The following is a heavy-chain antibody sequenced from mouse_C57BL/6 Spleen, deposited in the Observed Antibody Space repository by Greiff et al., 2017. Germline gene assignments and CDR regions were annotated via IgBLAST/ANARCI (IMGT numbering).Heavy chain of an antibody. CDR2: IRLKSDNYAT. J-gene: IGHJ4*01. CDR1: GFTFSNYS. V-gene: IGHV6-3*01. D-gene: IGHD2-13*01. CDR3: AADFDALDY. Sequence: EVKVEESGGGLVQPGGSMKLSCVASGFTFSNYSMNWVRQSPEKGLEWVAQIRLKSDNYATDYAESVKGRFTISRDGSKSRVYLQMNNLRAEDTGSYYCAADFDALDYWGQGTSVTVSS.